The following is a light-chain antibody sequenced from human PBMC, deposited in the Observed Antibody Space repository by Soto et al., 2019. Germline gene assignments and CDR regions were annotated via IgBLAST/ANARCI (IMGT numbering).Light chain of an antibody. V-gene: IGKV3D-20*02. J-gene: IGKJ5*01. CDR3: QQRSNWPLT. CDR2: GAS. CDR1: QSVSSSY. Sequence: EMLFTQSPGTLSLSPGERRTLSCRASQSVSSSYLAWYQQKPGQARRLLIYGASSRATGIPDRFSGSESGTDFPLTISRLEPEDFEVYYCQQRSNWPLTFGQGTRLEIK.